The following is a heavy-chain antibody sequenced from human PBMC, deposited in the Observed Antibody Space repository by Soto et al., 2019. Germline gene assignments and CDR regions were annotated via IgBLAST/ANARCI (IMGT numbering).Heavy chain of an antibody. D-gene: IGHD3-10*01. J-gene: IGHJ4*02. V-gene: IGHV3-23*01. CDR1: GFTFSSYA. CDR3: MVRGVIPLVFDY. Sequence: HPGGSLRLSCAASGFTFSSYAMSWVRQAPGKGLEWVSAISGSGGSTYYADSVKGRFTISRDNSKNTLYLQMNSLRAEDTAVYYCMVRGVIPLVFDYWGQGTLVTVSS. CDR2: ISGSGGST.